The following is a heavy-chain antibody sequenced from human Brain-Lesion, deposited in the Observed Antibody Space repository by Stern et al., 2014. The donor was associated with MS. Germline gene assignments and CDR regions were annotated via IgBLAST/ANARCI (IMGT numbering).Heavy chain of an antibody. CDR2: IYYSGNT. Sequence: QVQLQESGPGLVKPSETLSLTCTVAGGSVSSTSYAWAWIRQPPGKGLEWIGTIYYSGNTYYSPSLKSRLTIPRAPSKNQSPLQRGSVTAADTAVYYCAGEEDIRYCSGGSCTGNWFDPWGQGTLVTVSS. J-gene: IGHJ5*02. D-gene: IGHD2-15*01. V-gene: IGHV4-39*01. CDR3: AGEEDIRYCSGGSCTGNWFDP. CDR1: GGSVSSTSYA.